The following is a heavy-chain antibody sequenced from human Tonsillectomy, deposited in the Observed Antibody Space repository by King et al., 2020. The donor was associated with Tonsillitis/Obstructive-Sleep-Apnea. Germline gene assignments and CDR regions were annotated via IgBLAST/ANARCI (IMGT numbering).Heavy chain of an antibody. J-gene: IGHJ3*02. D-gene: IGHD2-2*01. V-gene: IGHV1-3*01. CDR3: ARPSSTQGGGAFDI. CDR1: GYTFTSYA. Sequence: QLVQSGAEVKKPGASVKVSCKASGYTFTSYAMHWVRQAPGQRLEWMGWINAGNGNTKYSQKFQGRVTITRDTSASTAYMELSSLRSEETAVYYCARPSSTQGGGAFDIWGQGTMVTVSS. CDR2: INAGNGNT.